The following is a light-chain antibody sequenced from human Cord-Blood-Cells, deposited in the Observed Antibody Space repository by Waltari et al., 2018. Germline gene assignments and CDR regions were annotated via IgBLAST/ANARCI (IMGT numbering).Light chain of an antibody. J-gene: IGLJ2*01. Sequence: QSALTQPASVPRCPGHSPPLSRTATTSAVASYHLVSWYQQHPGKAPKLMIYEGKKRPPGVSTRFSGSKSGNTASLTISGLQAEDEADYYCCSYACMVVFGGGTKLTDL. CDR2: EGK. CDR1: TSAVASYHL. V-gene: IGLV2-23*01. CDR3: CSYACMVV.